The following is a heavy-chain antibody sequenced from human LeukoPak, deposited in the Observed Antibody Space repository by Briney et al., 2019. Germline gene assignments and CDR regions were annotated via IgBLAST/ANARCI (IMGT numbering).Heavy chain of an antibody. V-gene: IGHV1-69*13. CDR1: GGTFSNYA. D-gene: IGHD2-15*01. CDR2: IIPIFGSA. J-gene: IGHJ4*02. Sequence: GASVKVSCKASGGTFSNYAISWVRQAPGQGLEWMGGIIPIFGSANYAQKFQGRVTITADESTSTAYMELSSLRSEDTAVYYCARGGPETSYSGYYFDYWGQGTLVTVSS. CDR3: ARGGPETSYSGYYFDY.